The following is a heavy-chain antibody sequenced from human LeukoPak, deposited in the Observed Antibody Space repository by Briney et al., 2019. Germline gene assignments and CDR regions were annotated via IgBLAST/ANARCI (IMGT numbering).Heavy chain of an antibody. D-gene: IGHD4-17*01. CDR3: ARARVRGTSTVTTRYYYYYGMDV. CDR2: INHSGST. CDR1: GGSFSGYY. Sequence: SETLSLTCAVYGGSFSGYYWSWIRQPPGKGLEWIGEINHSGSTNYNPSLKSRVTISVDTSKNQFSLKLSSVTAADTAVYYCARARVRGTSTVTTRYYYYYGMDVWGQGTTVTVSS. J-gene: IGHJ6*02. V-gene: IGHV4-34*01.